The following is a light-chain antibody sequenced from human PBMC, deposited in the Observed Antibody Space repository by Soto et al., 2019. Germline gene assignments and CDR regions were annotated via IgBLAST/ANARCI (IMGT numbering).Light chain of an antibody. Sequence: EIVLTQSPASLSLSPGERATLSCRASQSVSSSLAWYQQKPGQAPRLLIYDTSNRATGTPAKFSGSGSGTDFTLTIGSLEPEDFAVYYCQQRYNWPWTFGQGTKVEVK. J-gene: IGKJ1*01. CDR1: QSVSSS. CDR2: DTS. V-gene: IGKV3-11*01. CDR3: QQRYNWPWT.